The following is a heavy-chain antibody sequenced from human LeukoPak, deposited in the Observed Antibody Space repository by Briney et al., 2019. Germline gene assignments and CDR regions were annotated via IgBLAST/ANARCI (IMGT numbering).Heavy chain of an antibody. CDR1: GFTFTDYY. CDR3: ARLVGKDYYDSSGYYDY. V-gene: IGHV3-11*06. J-gene: IGHJ4*02. D-gene: IGHD3-22*01. CDR2: VSYTSSST. Sequence: GGSLRLSCAASGFTFTDYYMSWIRQAPGKGLEWVSYVSYTSSSTTYADSVKGRFTISRDNAKNSLYLQMNSLRAEDTAVYYCARLVGKDYYDSSGYYDYWGQGTLVTVSS.